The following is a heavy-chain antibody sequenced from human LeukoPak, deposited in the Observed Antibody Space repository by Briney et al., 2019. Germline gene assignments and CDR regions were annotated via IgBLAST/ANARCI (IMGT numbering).Heavy chain of an antibody. CDR3: ARGVCYGEFDG. D-gene: IGHD2-15*01. Sequence: SETLSLTCTVSGGSISSYYWSWIRQPPGKGLEWIGYIYYSGNTNYNPCLKSRVIISADTSKNQFSLKLNSVTAADTAVDYWARGVCYGEFDGGGEGTLVTVSS. J-gene: IGHJ4*02. CDR1: GGSISSYY. CDR2: IYYSGNT. V-gene: IGHV4-59*01.